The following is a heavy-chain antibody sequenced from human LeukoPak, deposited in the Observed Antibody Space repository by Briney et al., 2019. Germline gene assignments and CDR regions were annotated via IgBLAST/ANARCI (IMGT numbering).Heavy chain of an antibody. D-gene: IGHD2-21*01. CDR3: ARGDAYCGGDCYPHMDV. CDR1: GYTFTSYG. Sequence: ASVKVSCKASGYTFTSYGISWVRQAPGQGLEWMGWISAYNGNTNYAQKLQGRVTMTTDTSTSTAYMELRSLRTDDTAVYYCARGDAYCGGDCYPHMDVWGKGTTVTVSS. CDR2: ISAYNGNT. V-gene: IGHV1-18*01. J-gene: IGHJ6*03.